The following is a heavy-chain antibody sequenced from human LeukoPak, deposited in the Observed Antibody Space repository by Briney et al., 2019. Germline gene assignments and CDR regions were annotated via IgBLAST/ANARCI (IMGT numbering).Heavy chain of an antibody. Sequence: GGSLRLSCAASGFTFSSYNMSWVRQAPGKGLEWVSGINWNGGSTGYADSVKGRFTISRDNAKNPLYLQMNSLRAEDTALYYCARNLGEMGSYYGSFDYWGQGTLVTVSS. J-gene: IGHJ4*02. CDR1: GFTFSSYN. V-gene: IGHV3-20*04. CDR2: INWNGGST. CDR3: ARNLGEMGSYYGSFDY. D-gene: IGHD1-26*01.